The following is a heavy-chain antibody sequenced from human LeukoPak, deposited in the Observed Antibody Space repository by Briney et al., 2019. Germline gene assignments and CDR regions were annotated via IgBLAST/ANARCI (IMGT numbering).Heavy chain of an antibody. CDR3: ATGVTMVRGVKSDAFDI. D-gene: IGHD3-10*01. Sequence: ASVKVSCKVSGYTLTELSMHWVRQAPGKGPEWMGGFDPEDGETIYAQKFQGRVTMTEDTSTDTAYMELSSLRSEDTAVYYCATGVTMVRGVKSDAFDIWGQGTMVTVSS. CDR2: FDPEDGET. J-gene: IGHJ3*02. V-gene: IGHV1-24*01. CDR1: GYTLTELS.